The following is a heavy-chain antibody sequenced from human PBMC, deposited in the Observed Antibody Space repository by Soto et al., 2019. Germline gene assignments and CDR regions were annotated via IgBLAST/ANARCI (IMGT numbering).Heavy chain of an antibody. CDR1: GFTFSGYA. V-gene: IGHV3-23*01. D-gene: IGHD1-26*01. Sequence: GGSLRLSCAASGFTFSGYAVSWVRQAPGKGLEWVSAISGSGGSTYYADSVKGRFTISRDNSKNTLYLQMNSLRAEDTAVYYCAKDRWELLEAGGIWFDPWGQGTLVTVSS. J-gene: IGHJ5*02. CDR2: ISGSGGST. CDR3: AKDRWELLEAGGIWFDP.